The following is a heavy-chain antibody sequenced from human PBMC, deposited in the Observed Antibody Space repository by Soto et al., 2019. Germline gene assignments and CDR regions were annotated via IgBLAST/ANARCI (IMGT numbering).Heavy chain of an antibody. V-gene: IGHV3-74*01. CDR3: ARDLLGYCSGGSCPY. CDR2: INSDGSST. CDR1: GFTFSSYW. J-gene: IGHJ4*02. D-gene: IGHD2-15*01. Sequence: PGGSLRLSCAASGFTFSSYWMHWVRQAPGKGLVWVSRINSDGSSTSYADSVKGQYTISRDNAKNTLYLQMNSLRAEDTAVYYCARDLLGYCSGGSCPYWGQGTLVTVSS.